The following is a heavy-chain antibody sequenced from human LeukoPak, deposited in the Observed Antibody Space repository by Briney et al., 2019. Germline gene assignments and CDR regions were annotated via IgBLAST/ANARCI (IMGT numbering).Heavy chain of an antibody. J-gene: IGHJ5*02. Sequence: SGPTLVNPTQTLTLTCTFSGFSLTTTGEGVGWIRQPPGKALERLALIYWNDDKSYSPSLKSRLTITKDNSKNQVVLTMTNMDPVDTATYYCAHRARVDNSLGDNWFDPWGQGTLVTVSS. CDR2: IYWNDDK. CDR1: GFSLTTTGEG. CDR3: AHRARVDNSLGDNWFDP. D-gene: IGHD1-1*01. V-gene: IGHV2-5*01.